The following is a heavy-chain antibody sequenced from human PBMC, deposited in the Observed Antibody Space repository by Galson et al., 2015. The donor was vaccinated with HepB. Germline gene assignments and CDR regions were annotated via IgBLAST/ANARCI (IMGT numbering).Heavy chain of an antibody. CDR3: ARDHYDSSGYLMGGMDV. D-gene: IGHD3-22*01. CDR2: IIPIFGTA. CDR1: GGTFSSYA. J-gene: IGHJ6*02. Sequence: SVKVSCKASGGTFSSYAISWVRQAPGQGLEWMGGIIPIFGTANYAQKFQGRVTITADESTSTAYMELSSLRSGDTAVYYCARDHYDSSGYLMGGMDVWGQGTTVTVSS. V-gene: IGHV1-69*13.